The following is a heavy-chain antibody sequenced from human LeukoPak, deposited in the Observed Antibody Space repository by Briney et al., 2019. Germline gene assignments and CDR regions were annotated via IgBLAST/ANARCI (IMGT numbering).Heavy chain of an antibody. Sequence: GEPLQISCKGSGYSFTSYWIGWVRQLPGKRLEGMGIIYPGDSDTRYSPSFQGQVTISADKSISTAYLQWSSLKASDTAMYYCAGHGLLEYSSSHFDYWGQGTLVTVSS. CDR3: AGHGLLEYSSSHFDY. V-gene: IGHV5-51*01. CDR2: IYPGDSDT. CDR1: GYSFTSYW. D-gene: IGHD6-6*01. J-gene: IGHJ4*02.